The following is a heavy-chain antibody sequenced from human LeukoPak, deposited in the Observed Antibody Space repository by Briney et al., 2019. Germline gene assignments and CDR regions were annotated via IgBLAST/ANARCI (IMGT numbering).Heavy chain of an antibody. CDR1: GYTFSSYA. V-gene: IGHV7-4-1*02. CDR2: INTDTGNP. J-gene: IGHJ4*02. CDR3: ARESLPLNFDYLGAHFDY. D-gene: IGHD3-9*01. Sequence: ASVKVSCRASGYTFSSYAMNWVRQAPGQGLEWMGWINTDTGNPTYAQGFTGRFVFSLDTSVSTAYLQISGLEAEDTAVYYCARESLPLNFDYLGAHFDYWGQGTLVTVSS.